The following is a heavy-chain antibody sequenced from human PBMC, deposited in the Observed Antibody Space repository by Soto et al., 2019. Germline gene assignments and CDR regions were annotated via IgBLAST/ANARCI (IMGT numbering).Heavy chain of an antibody. D-gene: IGHD2-2*01. CDR3: ARLGGYCSSTSCYGFYGMDV. Sequence: SETLSLTCTVSGGSISSSSYSWGWVRQPPGKGLEWIGTIYYSGNTYYNPSLKSRVTISVDTSKNHFSLKLSSVTAADTAVYYCARLGGYCSSTSCYGFYGMDVWGQGPTVTVSS. CDR2: IYYSGNT. V-gene: IGHV4-39*02. CDR1: GGSISSSSYS. J-gene: IGHJ6*02.